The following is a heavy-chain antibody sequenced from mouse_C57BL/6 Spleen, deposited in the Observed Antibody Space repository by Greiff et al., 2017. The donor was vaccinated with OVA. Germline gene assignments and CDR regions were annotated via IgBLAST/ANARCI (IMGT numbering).Heavy chain of an antibody. V-gene: IGHV5-16*01. CDR1: GFTFSDYY. CDR2: INYDGSST. CDR3: ARENYYGSSYRYFDV. Sequence: VQLKESEGGLVQPGSSMKLSCTASGFTFSDYYMAWVRQVPEKGLEWVANINYDGSSTYYLDSLKSRFIISRDNAKNILYLQMSSLKSEDTATYYCARENYYGSSYRYFDVWGTGTTVTVSS. J-gene: IGHJ1*03. D-gene: IGHD1-1*01.